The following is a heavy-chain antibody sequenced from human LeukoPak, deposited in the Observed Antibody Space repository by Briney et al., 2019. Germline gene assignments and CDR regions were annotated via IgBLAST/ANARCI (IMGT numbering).Heavy chain of an antibody. CDR3: ARAKKAAGYGVFQH. CDR1: GGSFSGYY. Sequence: SETLSLTCAVYGGSFSGYYWSWIRQPPGKGLEWIGEINHSGSTNYNPSLKSRVTISVDTSKNQFSLKLSSVTAADTAVYYCARAKKAAGYGVFQHWGQGTLVTVSS. J-gene: IGHJ1*01. D-gene: IGHD5-12*01. V-gene: IGHV4-34*01. CDR2: INHSGST.